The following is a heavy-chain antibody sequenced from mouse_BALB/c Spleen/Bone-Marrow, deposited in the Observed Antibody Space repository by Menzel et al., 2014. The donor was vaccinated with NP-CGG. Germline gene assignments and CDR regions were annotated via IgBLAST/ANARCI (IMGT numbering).Heavy chain of an antibody. J-gene: IGHJ1*01. CDR2: IDPANGNT. Sequence: VQLQQSGAELVKPGASVKLSCTASGFNIKDTHMHWVQQRPEQGLEWIGRIDPANGNTKYDPKFQGRATITADTSYNTAYLQLSSLTSEDTAVYYCATMITDWYFDVWGAGTPVTVSS. D-gene: IGHD2-4*01. CDR3: ATMITDWYFDV. CDR1: GFNIKDTH. V-gene: IGHV14-3*02.